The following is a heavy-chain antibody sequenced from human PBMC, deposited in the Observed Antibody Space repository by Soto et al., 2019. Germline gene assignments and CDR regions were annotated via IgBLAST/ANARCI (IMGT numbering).Heavy chain of an antibody. CDR2: IIPILGIA. CDR1: GGTFSSYT. D-gene: IGHD6-13*01. V-gene: IGHV1-69*04. CDR3: ARDLEAAAGPFDY. J-gene: IGHJ4*02. Sequence: ASVKVSCKASGGTFSSYTISWVRQAPGQGLEWMGRIIPILGIANYAQKFQGRVTITADKSTSTAYMELSSLRSEDTAVYYCARDLEAAAGPFDYWGQGTLVTVSS.